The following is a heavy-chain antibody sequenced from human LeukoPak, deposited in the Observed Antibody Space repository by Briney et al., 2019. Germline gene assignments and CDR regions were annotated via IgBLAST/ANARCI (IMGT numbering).Heavy chain of an antibody. V-gene: IGHV4-39*02. J-gene: IGHJ4*02. Sequence: PSETLSLTCTVSGGSISSSSYYWGWIRQPPGKGLEWIGSIYYSGSTYYNPSLKSRVTISVDTSKNHFSLNLSSVPAADTAVYYCARYYDKQDWGQGTLVTVSS. CDR2: IYYSGST. D-gene: IGHD3-9*01. CDR3: ARYYDKQD. CDR1: GGSISSSSYY.